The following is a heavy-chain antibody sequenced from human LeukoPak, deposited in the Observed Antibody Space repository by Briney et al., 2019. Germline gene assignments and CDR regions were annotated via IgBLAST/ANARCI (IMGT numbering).Heavy chain of an antibody. Sequence: GGSLRLSCATSGFTFSSYTMTWVRQAPGKGLDWVSSITTSGSYIYYADSVKGRFTISRDNAKNSLYLQMNSLRAEDTAVYYCARGVGECSDISCNPPYWGQGTLVTVSS. CDR1: GFTFSSYT. CDR2: ITTSGSYI. D-gene: IGHD2-2*01. V-gene: IGHV3-21*01. J-gene: IGHJ4*02. CDR3: ARGVGECSDISCNPPY.